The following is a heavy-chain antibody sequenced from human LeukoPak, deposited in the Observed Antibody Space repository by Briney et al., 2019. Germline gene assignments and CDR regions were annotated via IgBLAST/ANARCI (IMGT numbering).Heavy chain of an antibody. J-gene: IGHJ4*02. CDR3: ARARYYFDY. CDR2: IYYSGSA. Sequence: PSETLSLTCTISGGSISTYYWSWIRQPPGKGLEWIGYIYYSGSANHNPSLKSRVTISVDTSKNQFSLKLSSVTAADTAVYYCARARYYFDYWGQGTLVTVSS. CDR1: GGSISTYY. V-gene: IGHV4-59*01.